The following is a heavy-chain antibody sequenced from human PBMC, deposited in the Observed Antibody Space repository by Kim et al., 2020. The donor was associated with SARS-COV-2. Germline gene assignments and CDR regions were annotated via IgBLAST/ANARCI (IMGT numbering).Heavy chain of an antibody. CDR3: ARHRYSSSWPYYYYGMDV. V-gene: IGHV5-51*01. CDR1: GYSFTSYW. CDR2: IYPGDSDT. J-gene: IGHJ6*01. Sequence: GESLKISCKGSGYSFTSYWIGWVRQMPGKGLEWMGIIYPGDSDTRYSPSFQGQVTISADKSISTAYLQWSSLKASDTAMYYCARHRYSSSWPYYYYGMDVWGQGTTVTVPS. D-gene: IGHD6-13*01.